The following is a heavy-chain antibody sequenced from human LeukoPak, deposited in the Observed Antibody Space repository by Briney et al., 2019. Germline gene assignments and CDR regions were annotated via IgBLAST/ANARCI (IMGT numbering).Heavy chain of an antibody. Sequence: SETLSLTFAVYGGSFSGYYWSWIRQPPGKGLEWIGEINHSGSTNYNPSLKSRVTISVDTSKNQFSLKLSSVTAADTAVYYCLAFESAVAGSVDYWGQGTLVTVSS. CDR1: GGSFSGYY. J-gene: IGHJ4*02. CDR3: LAFESAVAGSVDY. CDR2: INHSGST. V-gene: IGHV4-34*01. D-gene: IGHD6-19*01.